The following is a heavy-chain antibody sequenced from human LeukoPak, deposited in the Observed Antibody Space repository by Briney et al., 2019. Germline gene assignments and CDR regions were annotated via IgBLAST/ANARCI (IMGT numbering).Heavy chain of an antibody. CDR3: ARVIRPDAFDI. V-gene: IGHV1-2*02. J-gene: IGHJ3*02. Sequence: ASVKVSCKASGYTFTCYYMHSVRQAPGQGLEWMGWINPNSGGTNYAQKFQGRVTMTRYTSISTAYMELSRLRSDDTAVYYCARVIRPDAFDIWGQGTMVTVSS. CDR2: INPNSGGT. CDR1: GYTFTCYY.